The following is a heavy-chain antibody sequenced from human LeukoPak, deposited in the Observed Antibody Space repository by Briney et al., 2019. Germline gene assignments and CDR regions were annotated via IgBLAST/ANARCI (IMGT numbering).Heavy chain of an antibody. J-gene: IGHJ4*02. V-gene: IGHV4-34*01. CDR2: IDHSGST. CDR3: ARVSSGCCDY. D-gene: IGHD2-21*01. Sequence: SETLSLTCAVYGGSFSGYYWSWIRQPPGKGLEWIGEIDHSGSTNYNPSLKSRVTISVDTSKNQFSLKLSSVTAADTAVYYCARVSSGCCDYWGQGTLVTVSS. CDR1: GGSFSGYY.